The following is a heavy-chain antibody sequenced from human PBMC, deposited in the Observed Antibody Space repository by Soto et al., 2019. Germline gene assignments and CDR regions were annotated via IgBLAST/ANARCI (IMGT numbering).Heavy chain of an antibody. D-gene: IGHD3-10*01. J-gene: IGHJ4*02. CDR2: IWYDGSNK. CDR1: GFTFSSYG. Sequence: QVQLVESGGGVVQPGRSLRLSCAASGFTFSSYGMHWVRQAPGKGLEWVAVIWYDGSNKYYADSVKGRFTISRDNSKNTLYLQMNSLRAEDTAVYYCARDGRNWYYYGSGSYFGYWGQGTLVTVSS. V-gene: IGHV3-33*01. CDR3: ARDGRNWYYYGSGSYFGY.